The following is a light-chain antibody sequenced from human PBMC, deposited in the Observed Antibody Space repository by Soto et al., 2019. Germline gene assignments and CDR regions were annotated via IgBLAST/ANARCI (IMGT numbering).Light chain of an antibody. Sequence: EIVLTQSPGTLSLSPGERATLSCRAIQSVSSSYLAWYQQKPGQDPRLLIYGATNRATGIPDRFSGSGSGTDFTLTISRLEPEDFAIYYCQQHGSSPYTFGQGTKLEIK. V-gene: IGKV3-20*01. J-gene: IGKJ2*01. CDR2: GAT. CDR1: QSVSSSY. CDR3: QQHGSSPYT.